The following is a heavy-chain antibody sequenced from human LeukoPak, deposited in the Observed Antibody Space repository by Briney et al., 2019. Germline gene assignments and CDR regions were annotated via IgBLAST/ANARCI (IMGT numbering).Heavy chain of an antibody. CDR3: AKRGVVIRVILVGFHKEAYYFDS. J-gene: IGHJ4*02. CDR1: GITLSNYG. V-gene: IGHV3-23*01. CDR2: ISDSGGRT. Sequence: PGGSLRLSCAVSGITLSNYGMSWVRQAPGKGLEWVAGISDSGGRTKYADSVKGQFTISRDNSKNTLYLQMNSLRAEDTAVYFCAKRGVVIRVILVGFHKEAYYFDSWGQGALVTVSS. D-gene: IGHD3-22*01.